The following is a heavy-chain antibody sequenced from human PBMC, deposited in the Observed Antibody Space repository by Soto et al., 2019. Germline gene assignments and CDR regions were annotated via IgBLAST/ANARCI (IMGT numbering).Heavy chain of an antibody. CDR1: GFTFSTYW. Sequence: EEQLVESGGGLVQPGGSLRLSCAASGFTFSTYWMHWVRQAPGKGLVWVSRIISDGTTNYADSVKGRFTISRDNAKDALYLQLNDLRAEDTAVYYCVRDEEWLVGNLWGQGTLVTVSS. CDR2: IISDGTT. D-gene: IGHD6-19*01. V-gene: IGHV3-74*01. J-gene: IGHJ5*02. CDR3: VRDEEWLVGNL.